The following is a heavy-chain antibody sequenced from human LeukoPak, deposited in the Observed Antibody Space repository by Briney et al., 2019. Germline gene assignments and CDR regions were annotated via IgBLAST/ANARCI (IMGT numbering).Heavy chain of an antibody. D-gene: IGHD3-10*01. CDR2: IRYDGSNK. CDR1: GFTFSSYG. Sequence: GGSLRLPCAASGFTFSSYGMHWVRQAPGKGLEWVAFIRYDGSNKYYADSVKGRFTISRDNSKNTLYLQMNSLRAEDTAVYYCAKAQYGSGSYPKNYYYYYMDVWGKGTTVTISS. J-gene: IGHJ6*03. V-gene: IGHV3-30*02. CDR3: AKAQYGSGSYPKNYYYYYMDV.